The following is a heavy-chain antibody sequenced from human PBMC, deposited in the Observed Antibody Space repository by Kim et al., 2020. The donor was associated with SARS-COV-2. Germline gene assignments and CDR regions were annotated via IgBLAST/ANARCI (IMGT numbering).Heavy chain of an antibody. Sequence: VKGRFTISRDNSKNTLYLQRNSLRAEDTAVYYCATDPKTFTVTGAAYFDYWGQGTLVTVSS. D-gene: IGHD4-17*01. V-gene: IGHV3-30*03. J-gene: IGHJ4*02. CDR3: ATDPKTFTVTGAAYFDY.